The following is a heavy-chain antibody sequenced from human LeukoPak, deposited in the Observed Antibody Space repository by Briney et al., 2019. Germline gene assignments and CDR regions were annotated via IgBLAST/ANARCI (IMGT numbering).Heavy chain of an antibody. CDR2: IIPIFGTT. D-gene: IGHD6-6*01. CDR1: GGTFISYA. J-gene: IGHJ4*02. Sequence: ASVKVSCKASGGTFISYAISWVRQAPGQGLEWMGGIIPIFGTTNYAQKFQGRVTITTDESTSTAYMELSSLRSEDTAVYYCARDVLAARHPTYFDYWGQGTLVTVSS. V-gene: IGHV1-69*05. CDR3: ARDVLAARHPTYFDY.